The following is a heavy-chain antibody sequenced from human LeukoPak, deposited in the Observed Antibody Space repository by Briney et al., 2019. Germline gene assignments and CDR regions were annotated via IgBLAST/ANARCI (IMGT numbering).Heavy chain of an antibody. CDR2: IFHSGST. V-gene: IGHV4-4*02. J-gene: IGHJ4*02. CDR3: LYGGNSGDWVY. Sequence: PSETLSLTCAVSGASIRSSTNWWSWVRQPPGKGLEWIGEIFHSGSTNYNPSLKSRVTMSADKSKNQFSLNLSSATAADTAVYYCLYGGNSGDWVYWGQGTLVTVSS. D-gene: IGHD4-23*01. CDR1: GASIRSSTNW.